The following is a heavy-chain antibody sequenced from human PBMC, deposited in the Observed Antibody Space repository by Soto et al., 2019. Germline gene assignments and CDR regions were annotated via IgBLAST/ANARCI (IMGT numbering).Heavy chain of an antibody. CDR2: IFSNDEK. Sequence: SSPTVVNPTETLPLTCTVSGFSLSRARLGVSWIRQPPGKALEWLAHIFSNDEKSYITSLKSSLTISKDTSKSQVVLTMTNMDPVDTATYYCAGYHRITIFGVVTITPDYWGQGTLVTVSS. J-gene: IGHJ4*02. D-gene: IGHD3-3*01. CDR3: AGYHRITIFGVVTITPDY. V-gene: IGHV2-26*01. CDR1: GFSLSRARLG.